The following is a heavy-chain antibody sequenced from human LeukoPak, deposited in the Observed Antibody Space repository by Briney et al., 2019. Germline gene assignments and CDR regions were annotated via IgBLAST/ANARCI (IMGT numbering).Heavy chain of an antibody. CDR1: GFTFSSYA. D-gene: IGHD3-22*01. V-gene: IGHV3-23*01. J-gene: IGHJ4*02. CDR2: INTPGGST. Sequence: GGSLRLSCAASGFTFSSYAMSWVRQAPGKGLEWVSAINTPGGSTYYADSVKGRFTISRDKSKNTLYLQMNSLRAEDTALYYCARDKSSGYYYFDYWGQGTLVTVSS. CDR3: ARDKSSGYYYFDY.